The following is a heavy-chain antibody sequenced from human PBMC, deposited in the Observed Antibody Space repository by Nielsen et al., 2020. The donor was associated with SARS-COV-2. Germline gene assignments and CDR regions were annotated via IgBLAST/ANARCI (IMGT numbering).Heavy chain of an antibody. CDR1: GGSISSYY. J-gene: IGHJ4*02. CDR2: IYYSGST. D-gene: IGHD6-19*01. Sequence: GSLRLSCTVSGGSISSYYWSWIRQPPGKGLEWIGYIYYSGSTNYNPSLKSRVTISVDTSKNQFSLKLSSVTAADTAVYYCASSSVAVPTGVFDYWGQGTLVTVSS. V-gene: IGHV4-59*12. CDR3: ASSSVAVPTGVFDY.